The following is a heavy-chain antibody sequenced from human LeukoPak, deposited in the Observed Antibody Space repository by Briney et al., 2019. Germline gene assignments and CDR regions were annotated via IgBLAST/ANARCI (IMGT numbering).Heavy chain of an antibody. CDR3: ARGTIAAAGYYYFDY. CDR1: GLTFSFYA. D-gene: IGHD6-13*01. J-gene: IGHJ4*02. CDR2: LSSSGGST. V-gene: IGHV3-23*01. Sequence: GGSLRLSCAASGLTFSFYAMSWVRQAPGKGLEWVSTLSSSGGSTYYADSVKGRFTISRDNAKNSLYLQMNSLRAEDTAVYYCARGTIAAAGYYYFDYWGQGTQVTVSS.